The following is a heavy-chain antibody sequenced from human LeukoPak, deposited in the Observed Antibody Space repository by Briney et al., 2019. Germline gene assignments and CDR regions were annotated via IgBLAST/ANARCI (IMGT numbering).Heavy chain of an antibody. CDR1: GYSFTSSW. J-gene: IGHJ5*02. V-gene: IGHV5-51*01. CDR3: VRSSACGGGDCYPNWIAP. D-gene: IGHD2-21*01. Sequence: GESLKISCKGAGYSFTSSWIAWVRQMPGKGLEWMGIIYLGDSDTRYSPSFQGQVTISADRSINSVYLHWSSLRASDTAIYYCVRSSACGGGDCYPNWIAPWGQGTLVTVSS. CDR2: IYLGDSDT.